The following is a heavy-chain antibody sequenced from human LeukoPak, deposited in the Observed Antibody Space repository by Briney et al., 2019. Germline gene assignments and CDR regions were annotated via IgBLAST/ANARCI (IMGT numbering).Heavy chain of an antibody. CDR3: VKGETAVAGGAFDY. D-gene: IGHD6-19*01. Sequence: GGSLRLSCAASGFNFKDYAMQWVRQAPGKGLEWVSGISWNSGSLGYAGSVKGRFTVSRDNAKNSLYLQMNSLRAEDMALYYCVKGETAVAGGAFDYWGQGTLVTVSS. CDR2: ISWNSGSL. J-gene: IGHJ4*02. CDR1: GFNFKDYA. V-gene: IGHV3-9*03.